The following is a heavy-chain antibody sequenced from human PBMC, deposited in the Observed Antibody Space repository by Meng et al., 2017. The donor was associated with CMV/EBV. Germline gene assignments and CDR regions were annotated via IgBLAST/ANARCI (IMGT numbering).Heavy chain of an antibody. Sequence: GGSLRLSCAASGFTFSSYSMNWVRQAPGKGLEWVSSISSSSSYIYYADSVKGRFTISRDNAKNSLYLQMNSLRAEDTAVYYCARDLLYYDFWSGYRDYCYYYGMDVWGQGTTVTVSS. J-gene: IGHJ6*02. V-gene: IGHV3-21*01. D-gene: IGHD3-3*01. CDR1: GFTFSSYS. CDR2: ISSSSSYI. CDR3: ARDLLYYDFWSGYRDYCYYYGMDV.